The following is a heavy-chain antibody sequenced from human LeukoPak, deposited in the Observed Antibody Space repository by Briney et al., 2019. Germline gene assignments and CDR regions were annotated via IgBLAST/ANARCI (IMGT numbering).Heavy chain of an antibody. CDR3: ARRGALYCSSTSCYPFDY. Sequence: PGGSLRLSCAASGFTFSSYSMNWVRQAPGKGLEWVSSISSSSSYIYYADSVKGRFTISRDNAKNSLYLQMNSLRAEDTAVYYCARRGALYCSSTSCYPFDYWGQGTLVTVSS. J-gene: IGHJ4*02. D-gene: IGHD2-2*01. CDR2: ISSSSSYI. V-gene: IGHV3-21*01. CDR1: GFTFSSYS.